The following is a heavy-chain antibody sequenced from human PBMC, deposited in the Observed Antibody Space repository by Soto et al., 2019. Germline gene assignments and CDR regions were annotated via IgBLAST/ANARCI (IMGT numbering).Heavy chain of an antibody. Sequence: QLHLVQSGAEVKKPGSSVKVSCKASGGTFSSYTISWVRQAPGQGLEWLGGIIPMFGTLYYAQKFQGRLTIAADSSTSTAYMELSTLRSDDTAMYYCARKVASSDDAFDIWGQGTMVTVSS. D-gene: IGHD6-6*01. CDR3: ARKVASSDDAFDI. CDR1: GGTFSSYT. V-gene: IGHV1-69*06. CDR2: IIPMFGTL. J-gene: IGHJ3*02.